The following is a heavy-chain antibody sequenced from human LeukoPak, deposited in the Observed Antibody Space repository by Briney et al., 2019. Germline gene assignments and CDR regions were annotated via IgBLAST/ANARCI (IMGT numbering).Heavy chain of an antibody. D-gene: IGHD2-2*01. CDR1: GGPFSGYY. CDR3: ARGAGMSPAATAYYYYMDV. J-gene: IGHJ6*03. CDR2: INHSGST. V-gene: IGHV4-34*01. Sequence: SETLCLTCAVYGGPFSGYYWSWIRQPPGKGLEWIGEINHSGSTNYHPSLKSRVTISVETSKNQFSLKLSSVTAADTAVYYCARGAGMSPAATAYYYYMDVWGKGTTVTVSS.